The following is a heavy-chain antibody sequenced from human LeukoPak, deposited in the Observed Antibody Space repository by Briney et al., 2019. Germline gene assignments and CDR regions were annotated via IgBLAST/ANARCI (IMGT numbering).Heavy chain of an antibody. CDR1: GGSISSSSYY. CDR2: IYYSGST. J-gene: IGHJ5*02. D-gene: IGHD3-3*01. V-gene: IGHV4-39*01. Sequence: NASETLSLTCTVSGGSISSSSYYWGWIRRPPGKGLEWIGSIYYSGSTYYNPSLKSRVTISVDTSKNQFSLKLSSVTAADTAVYYCARHPYYDFWNSNWFDPWGQGTLVTVSS. CDR3: ARHPYYDFWNSNWFDP.